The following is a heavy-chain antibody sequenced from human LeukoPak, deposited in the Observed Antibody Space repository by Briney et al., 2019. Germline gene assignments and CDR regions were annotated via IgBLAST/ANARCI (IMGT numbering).Heavy chain of an antibody. CDR2: ISSSSSYI. Sequence: PGGSLRLSCAASGFSFSIYAMNWVRQAPGKGLEWVSSISSSSSYIYYADSVKGRFTISRDNAKNSLYLQMNSLRAEDTAVYYCARDQAVANDYWGQGTLVTVSS. V-gene: IGHV3-21*01. CDR3: ARDQAVANDY. CDR1: GFSFSIYA. J-gene: IGHJ4*02. D-gene: IGHD6-19*01.